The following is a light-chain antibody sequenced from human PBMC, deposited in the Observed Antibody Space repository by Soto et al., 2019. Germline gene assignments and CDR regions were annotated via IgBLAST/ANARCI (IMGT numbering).Light chain of an antibody. Sequence: QSVLTQPPSASGTPGQRVTISCSGSTSNIGGSTVSWYQQFPGAAPKLLIYGNTQRPLGVPVRFSASKSDTSASLAISGLQAEDEADYYCCSYTRTSNHYFFGSGTKVTVL. CDR1: TSNIGGST. CDR2: GNT. J-gene: IGLJ1*01. CDR3: CSYTRTSNHYF. V-gene: IGLV1-44*01.